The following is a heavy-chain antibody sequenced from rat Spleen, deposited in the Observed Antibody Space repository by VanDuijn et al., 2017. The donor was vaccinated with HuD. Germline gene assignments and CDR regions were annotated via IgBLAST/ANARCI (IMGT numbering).Heavy chain of an antibody. V-gene: IGHV5-25*01. Sequence: EVQLVESGGGLVQPGRSLKLSCAASGRTFSDYYMAWVRQAPTKGLEWVAYISTGGTTTYYRDSVKGRFTISRDDAKSFLYLQMDSLRSEDTATYYCARQGTRWYYFDYWGQGVMVTVSS. D-gene: IGHD1-1*01. J-gene: IGHJ2*01. CDR1: GRTFSDYY. CDR3: ARQGTRWYYFDY. CDR2: ISTGGTTT.